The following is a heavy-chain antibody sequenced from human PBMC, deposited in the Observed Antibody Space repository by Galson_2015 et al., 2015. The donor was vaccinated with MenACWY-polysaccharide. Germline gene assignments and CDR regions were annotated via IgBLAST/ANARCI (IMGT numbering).Heavy chain of an antibody. D-gene: IGHD3-10*01. CDR3: ARICRRSGECFFDY. J-gene: IGHJ4*02. Sequence: SLRLSCAASGFTVSSNSMTWVRQAPGKGLEWVSVLYNNGNRYYADSVKGRFTISRDDSENTVDLQMNSLRAEDTAVYYCARICRRSGECFFDYWGQGTVVTVSS. CDR1: GFTVSSNS. V-gene: IGHV3-53*01. CDR2: LYNNGNR.